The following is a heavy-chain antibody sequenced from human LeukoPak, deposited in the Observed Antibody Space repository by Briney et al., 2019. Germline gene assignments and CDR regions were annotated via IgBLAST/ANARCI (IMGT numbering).Heavy chain of an antibody. Sequence: SETLSLTCTVSGGSISSSSYYWGWIRQPPGTGLEWIGSIYYSGSTYNNPSLKSRVTISIDTSKNQFSLNLSSVTAADTAVYYCARVRERGSVWGSYRSSFYTDYWGQGTLVTVSS. V-gene: IGHV4-39*07. D-gene: IGHD3-16*02. CDR3: ARVRERGSVWGSYRSSFYTDY. J-gene: IGHJ4*02. CDR1: GGSISSSSYY. CDR2: IYYSGST.